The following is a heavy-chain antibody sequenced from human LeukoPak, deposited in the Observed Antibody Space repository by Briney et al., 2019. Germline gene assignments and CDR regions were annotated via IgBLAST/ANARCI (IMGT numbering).Heavy chain of an antibody. CDR1: GYTFASYA. Sequence: ASVKVSCKASGYTFASYAMNWVRQAPGQGLEWMGWISAYNGNTNYAQKLQGRVTMATDTSTSTAYMELRSLRSDDTAVYYCARDAIPCGGDCYSPFDYWGQGTLVTVSS. CDR3: ARDAIPCGGDCYSPFDY. V-gene: IGHV1-18*01. CDR2: ISAYNGNT. D-gene: IGHD2-21*02. J-gene: IGHJ4*02.